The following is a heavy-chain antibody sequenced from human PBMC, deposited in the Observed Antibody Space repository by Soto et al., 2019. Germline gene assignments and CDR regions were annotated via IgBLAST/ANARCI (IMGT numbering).Heavy chain of an antibody. CDR3: ARHRGYYDILTGYYTELNFDY. J-gene: IGHJ4*02. CDR2: IYYSGTT. V-gene: IGHV4-39*01. Sequence: PSETLSLTCTVSGGSISSSSYYWGWIRQPPGEGLVWIGSIYYSGTTYYNPSLKSRFTISVDTSKNQFSLKLSSVTAADTAVYYCARHRGYYDILTGYYTELNFDYWGQGTLVTVSS. CDR1: GGSISSSSYY. D-gene: IGHD3-9*01.